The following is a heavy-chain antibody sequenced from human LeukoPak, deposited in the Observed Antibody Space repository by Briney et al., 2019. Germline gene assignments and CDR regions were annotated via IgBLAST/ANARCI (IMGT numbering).Heavy chain of an antibody. CDR3: ARDRIGRVAAAGTDFDY. Sequence: GGSLRLSCAASGFTFSSYSMNWVRQAPGKRLEWVSSISSSSSYIYYADSVKGRFTISRDNAKNSLYLQMNSLRAEDTAVYYCARDRIGRVAAAGTDFDYWGQGTLVTVSS. J-gene: IGHJ4*02. CDR1: GFTFSSYS. V-gene: IGHV3-21*01. CDR2: ISSSSSYI. D-gene: IGHD6-13*01.